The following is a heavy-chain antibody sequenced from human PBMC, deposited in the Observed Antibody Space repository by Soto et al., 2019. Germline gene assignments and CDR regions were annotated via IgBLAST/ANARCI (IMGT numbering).Heavy chain of an antibody. Sequence: QLQLQESGSGLVKPSQTLSLTCAVSGGSISSGGYSWSWIRQPPGKGLEWIGYIYHSGSTYYNPSLKSRVTISVDRSKNQFSLKLSSVTAADTAVYYCARAVGPGYDFWRPPYYYGMDVWGQGTTVTVSS. V-gene: IGHV4-30-2*01. D-gene: IGHD3-3*01. CDR1: GGSISSGGYS. CDR3: ARAVGPGYDFWRPPYYYGMDV. J-gene: IGHJ6*02. CDR2: IYHSGST.